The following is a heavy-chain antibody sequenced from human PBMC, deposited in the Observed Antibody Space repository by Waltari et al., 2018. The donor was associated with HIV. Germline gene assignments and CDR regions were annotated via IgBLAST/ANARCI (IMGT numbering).Heavy chain of an antibody. Sequence: QVPLVEAGGGVVQPGRSLRPSCAASGFTLCTYGMHWVPQAPGKGLEWVAFIAYDGDNKYYADSVKGRCTLSRDNSKNTVYLQINSLRAEDSAVYYCAKDKGGVTYIFDYWGQGTLVTVSS. D-gene: IGHD1-1*01. CDR3: AKDKGGVTYIFDY. J-gene: IGHJ4*02. CDR1: GFTLCTYG. CDR2: IAYDGDNK. V-gene: IGHV3-30*18.